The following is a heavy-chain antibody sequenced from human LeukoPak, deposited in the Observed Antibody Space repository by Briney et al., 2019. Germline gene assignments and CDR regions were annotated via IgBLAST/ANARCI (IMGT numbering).Heavy chain of an antibody. CDR2: ISGSGGST. CDR1: GFTLSSYA. V-gene: IGHV3-23*01. Sequence: GGSLRLSCAASGFTLSSYAMSWVRQAPGKGLEWVSAISGSGGSTYYADSVKGRFTISRDISKNTLYLQMNSLRAEDTAVYYCAKDRHLGSSGYAFDIWGQGTMVTVSS. CDR3: AKDRHLGSSGYAFDI. J-gene: IGHJ3*02. D-gene: IGHD3-16*01.